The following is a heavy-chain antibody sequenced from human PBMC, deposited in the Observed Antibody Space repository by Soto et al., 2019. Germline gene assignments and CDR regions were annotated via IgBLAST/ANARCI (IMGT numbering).Heavy chain of an antibody. D-gene: IGHD1-26*01. Sequence: GGALRLSCAASGFTFSISEMQWVLQATGKCLEWVSAFGTGGETYYKGSVKGRLTISRENAKNSLYLKMKRMRAEDTEVYYCERGENSGSYLFSDFDIWGQGTMVTVSS. V-gene: IGHV3-13*01. J-gene: IGHJ3*02. CDR2: FGTGGET. CDR1: GFTFSISE. CDR3: ERGENSGSYLFSDFDI.